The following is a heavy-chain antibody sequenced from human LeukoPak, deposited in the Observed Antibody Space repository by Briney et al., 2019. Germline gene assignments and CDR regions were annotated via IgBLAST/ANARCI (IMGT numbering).Heavy chain of an antibody. CDR2: ISGSGGST. CDR1: GFTFSSYA. V-gene: IGHV3-23*01. CDR3: AKLGATYYYDSSGHYLDY. Sequence: GGTLRLPCAASGFTFSSYAMSWVRQAPGKGLEWVSAISGSGGSTYYADSVKGRFTISRDNSKNTLYLQMNSLRAEDTAVYYCAKLGATYYYDSSGHYLDYWGQGTLVTVSS. J-gene: IGHJ4*02. D-gene: IGHD3-22*01.